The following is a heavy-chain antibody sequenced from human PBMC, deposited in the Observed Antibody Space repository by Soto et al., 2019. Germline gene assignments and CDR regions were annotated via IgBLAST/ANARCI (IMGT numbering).Heavy chain of an antibody. Sequence: QVQLVQSGPEVKKPGSSVKVSCKASGGTFSSYAISWVRQAPGQGLEWMGGIVPMSGTSKYAQKFQGRVTITANETTTTAYMELSSLRSEDTAVYYCAREFQSVGFGSYLFAHWGKGTLVTVYS. CDR2: IVPMSGTS. D-gene: IGHD3-10*01. J-gene: IGHJ5*02. CDR3: AREFQSVGFGSYLFAH. CDR1: GGTFSSYA. V-gene: IGHV1-69*01.